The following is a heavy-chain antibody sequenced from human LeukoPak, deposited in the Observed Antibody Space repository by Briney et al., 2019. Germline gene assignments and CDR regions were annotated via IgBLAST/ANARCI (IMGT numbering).Heavy chain of an antibody. CDR2: ISETGRTT. D-gene: IGHD3-10*01. CDR1: GFSFDAYA. J-gene: IGHJ4*02. V-gene: IGHV3-23*01. Sequence: GGSLRISCAASGFSFDAYAMSWVRQAPGKGLEWVSSISETGRTTSYTDSVKGRFTISRDISKSTLHLQMNRLRAKDTALYYCAKDHDNTDFYYYFDSWGQGTLVTVSS. CDR3: AKDHDNTDFYYYFDS.